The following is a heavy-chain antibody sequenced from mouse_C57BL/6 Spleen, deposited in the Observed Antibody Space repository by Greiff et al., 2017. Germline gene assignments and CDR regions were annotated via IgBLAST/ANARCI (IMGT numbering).Heavy chain of an antibody. Sequence: EVKVVESGGGLVKPGGSLKLSCAASGFTFSSYAMSWVRQTPEKRLEWVATISDGGSYTYYPDNVKGRFTISRDNAKNNLYLQRSHLKSEDTAMYYCARDDGYCFDVWGTGTTVTVAS. CDR3: ARDDGYCFDV. CDR2: ISDGGSYT. CDR1: GFTFSSYA. V-gene: IGHV5-4*01. D-gene: IGHD2-3*01. J-gene: IGHJ1*03.